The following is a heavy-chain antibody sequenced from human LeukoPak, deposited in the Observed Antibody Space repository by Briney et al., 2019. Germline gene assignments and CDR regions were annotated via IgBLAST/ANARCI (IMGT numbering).Heavy chain of an antibody. D-gene: IGHD2-2*01. J-gene: IGHJ4*02. CDR3: ARDTFQPGLIDS. CDR1: GYTFTRYY. Sequence: ASVKVSCKASGYTFTRYYMHWVRQAPGQGLEWMGIINPSGGSTSYAQKFQGRVTMTRDMSTSTVYMELSSLRSEDTAVYYCARDTFQPGLIDSWGQGTLVTVSS. CDR2: INPSGGST. V-gene: IGHV1-46*01.